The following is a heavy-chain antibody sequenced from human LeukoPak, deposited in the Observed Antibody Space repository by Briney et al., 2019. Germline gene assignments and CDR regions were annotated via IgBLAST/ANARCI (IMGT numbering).Heavy chain of an antibody. D-gene: IGHD4-17*01. CDR1: GGSISSSSYY. Sequence: SETLSLTCTVSGGSISSSSYYWGWIRQPPGKGLEWIGSIYYSGSTYYNPSLKSRVTISVDKSENQFSLKLTSVTAADTAVYYCARARHDYGDYDRYYYYYMDVWGKGTTVTISS. CDR3: ARARHDYGDYDRYYYYYMDV. J-gene: IGHJ6*03. V-gene: IGHV4-39*07. CDR2: IYYSGST.